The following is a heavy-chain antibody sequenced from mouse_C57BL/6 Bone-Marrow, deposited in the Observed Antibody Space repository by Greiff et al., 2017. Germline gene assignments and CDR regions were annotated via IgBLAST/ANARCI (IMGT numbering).Heavy chain of an antibody. CDR1: GYTFTGYW. CDR2: ILPGSGST. Sequence: QVQLQQSGAELMKPGASVKLSCKATGYTFTGYWIEWVKQRPGHGLEWIGEILPGSGSTNYNDKFKGKATFTADTSSNAAYMQLSSLTTEDSSIYYCVSNYGYDWYYFDYWGQGTTLTVSS. J-gene: IGHJ2*01. V-gene: IGHV1-9*01. CDR3: VSNYGYDWYYFDY. D-gene: IGHD2-2*01.